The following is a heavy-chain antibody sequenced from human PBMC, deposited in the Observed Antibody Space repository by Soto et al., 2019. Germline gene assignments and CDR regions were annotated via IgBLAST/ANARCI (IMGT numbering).Heavy chain of an antibody. Sequence: EVQLLESGGGLVQPGGSLRLSCAASGFTFSSYAMSWVRQAPGKGLEWVSAISGSGGSTYYADSVKGRFIISRDNSKNTLYLQMNSLRAEDTAVYYCAKDELLTGTTEGMDVWGQGTTVTVSS. J-gene: IGHJ6*02. CDR3: AKDELLTGTTEGMDV. CDR2: ISGSGGST. V-gene: IGHV3-23*01. D-gene: IGHD1-7*01. CDR1: GFTFSSYA.